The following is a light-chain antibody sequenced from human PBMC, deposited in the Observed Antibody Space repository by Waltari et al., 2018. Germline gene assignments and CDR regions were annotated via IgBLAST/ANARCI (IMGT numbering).Light chain of an antibody. CDR3: QQYYSTPWT. CDR2: WAS. CDR1: GLYSSNNKDY. Sequence: GLYSSNNKDYLYWYQQKPGQPPKLLIYWASTRQSGVPDRFSGGGSGTDFTLTISSPQTEDVAVYYCQQYYSTPWTFGQGTKVEIK. V-gene: IGKV4-1*01. J-gene: IGKJ1*01.